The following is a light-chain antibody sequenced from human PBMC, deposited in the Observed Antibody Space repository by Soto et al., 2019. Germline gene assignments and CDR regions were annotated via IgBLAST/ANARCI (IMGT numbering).Light chain of an antibody. CDR2: DAS. CDR1: QSISKW. CDR3: QQYNSHLT. V-gene: IGKV1-5*01. J-gene: IGKJ1*01. Sequence: IQMTKSPSSLSASVEDRVTITSRASQSISKWSAWYQKKPVKARKLLIDDASTLESGVPSRLSGRGSGTEFIITISSVKPDDFATYCCQQYNSHLTFGQGTKVDIK.